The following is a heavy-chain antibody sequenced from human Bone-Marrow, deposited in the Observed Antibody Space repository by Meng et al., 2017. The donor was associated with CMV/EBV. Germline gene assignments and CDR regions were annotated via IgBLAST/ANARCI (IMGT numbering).Heavy chain of an antibody. D-gene: IGHD1-26*01. V-gene: IGHV1-2*06. CDR1: GYSFIGYY. J-gene: IGHJ4*02. CDR3: TRGATLYTTSSFDF. Sequence: ASGYSFIGYYMHWVRQAPGQGFEWMGRINPNSGDTNYAQKFKGRVTMTRDTSLSTAYMELDRLKSDDASVYFCTRGATLYTTSSFDFWGQGTLVTVS. CDR2: INPNSGDT.